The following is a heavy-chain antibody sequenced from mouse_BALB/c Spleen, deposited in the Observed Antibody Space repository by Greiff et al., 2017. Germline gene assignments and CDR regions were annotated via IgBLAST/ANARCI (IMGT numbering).Heavy chain of an antibody. D-gene: IGHD1-1*01. Sequence: EVKLQESGAELVKPGASVKLSCTASGFNIKDTYMHWVKQRPEQGLEWIGRIDPANGNTKYDPKFQGKATITADTSSNTAYLQLSSLTSEDTAVYYCARSLYYYYAMDYWGQGTSVTVSS. CDR2: IDPANGNT. V-gene: IGHV14-3*02. CDR3: ARSLYYYYAMDY. J-gene: IGHJ4*01. CDR1: GFNIKDTY.